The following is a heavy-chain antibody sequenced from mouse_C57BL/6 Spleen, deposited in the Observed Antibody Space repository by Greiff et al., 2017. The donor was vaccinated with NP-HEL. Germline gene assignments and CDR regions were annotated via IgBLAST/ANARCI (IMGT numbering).Heavy chain of an antibody. CDR3: ARGPTVVAHFDY. V-gene: IGHV1-80*01. Sequence: QVQLQQSGAELVKPGASVKISCKASGYAFSSYWMNWVKQRPGKGLEWIGQIYPGDGDTNYNGKFKGKATLTADKSSSTAYMQLSSLTSEDSAVYFCARGPTVVAHFDYWGQGTTLTVSS. CDR1: GYAFSSYW. J-gene: IGHJ2*01. D-gene: IGHD1-1*01. CDR2: IYPGDGDT.